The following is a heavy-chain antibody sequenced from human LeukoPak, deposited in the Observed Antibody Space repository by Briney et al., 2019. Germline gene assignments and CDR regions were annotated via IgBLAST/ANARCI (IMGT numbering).Heavy chain of an antibody. CDR3: AKDRSWEVWFGELVLFDY. D-gene: IGHD3-10*01. Sequence: GGSLRLSCAASGFTFSSYAMSWVRQAPGKGLEWVSAISGGGGSTYYADSVKGRFTISRDNSKNTLYLQMNSLRAEDTAVYYCAKDRSWEVWFGELVLFDYWGQGTLVTVSS. CDR1: GFTFSSYA. V-gene: IGHV3-23*01. CDR2: ISGGGGST. J-gene: IGHJ4*02.